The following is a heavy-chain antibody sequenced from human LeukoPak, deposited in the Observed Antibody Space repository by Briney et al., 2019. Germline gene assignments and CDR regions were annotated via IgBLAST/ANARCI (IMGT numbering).Heavy chain of an antibody. V-gene: IGHV3-21*01. CDR3: ARGPNCAGDCYSVPEYFQH. J-gene: IGHJ1*01. Sequence: GGSLRLSCAASGFTFSSYSMNWVRQAPGKGLEWVSSISSSSSYIYCADSVKGRFTISRDNAKNSLYLHMNSLRAEDTAAYHCARGPNCAGDCYSVPEYFQHWGQGTLVTVSS. D-gene: IGHD2-21*01. CDR1: GFTFSSYS. CDR2: ISSSSSYI.